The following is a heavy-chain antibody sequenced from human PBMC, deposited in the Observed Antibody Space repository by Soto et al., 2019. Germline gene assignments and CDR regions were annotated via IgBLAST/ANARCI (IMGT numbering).Heavy chain of an antibody. CDR2: ISGSGGST. D-gene: IGHD3-22*01. Sequence: GGSLRLSCAASGFTFSSYAMSWVHQAPGKGLEWVSAISGSGGSTYYADSVKGRFTISRDNSKNTLYLQMNSLRAEDTAVYYCAKFDSSGYYPDLYYYGMDVWGQGTTVTVSS. CDR3: AKFDSSGYYPDLYYYGMDV. V-gene: IGHV3-23*01. J-gene: IGHJ6*02. CDR1: GFTFSSYA.